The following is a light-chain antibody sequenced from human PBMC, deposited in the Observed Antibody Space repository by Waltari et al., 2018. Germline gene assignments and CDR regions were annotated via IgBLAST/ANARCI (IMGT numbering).Light chain of an antibody. CDR2: CAS. CDR1: QSVSRN. V-gene: IGKV3-15*01. Sequence: ERTNPSRRASQSVSRNLAWYQQKPGQAPRLLIYCASTRATGNPARFRCSGSGTEFTLTISSLQSEDFAVYYCQSGTFGPGTKVDIK. J-gene: IGKJ3*01. CDR3: QSGT.